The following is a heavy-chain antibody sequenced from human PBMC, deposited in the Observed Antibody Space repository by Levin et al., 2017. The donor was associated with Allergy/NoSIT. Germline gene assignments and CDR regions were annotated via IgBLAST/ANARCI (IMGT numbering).Heavy chain of an antibody. D-gene: IGHD3-10*01. CDR3: ARSPTYYYGSGRVYYYYYMDV. J-gene: IGHJ6*03. Sequence: GGSLRLSCAASGFTFSSYSMNWVRQAPGKGLEWVSYISSSGSTIYYADSVKGRFTISRDNAKNSLYLQMDSLRAEDTAVYYCARSPTYYYGSGRVYYYYYMDVWGKGTTVTVSS. V-gene: IGHV3-48*01. CDR1: GFTFSSYS. CDR2: ISSSGSTI.